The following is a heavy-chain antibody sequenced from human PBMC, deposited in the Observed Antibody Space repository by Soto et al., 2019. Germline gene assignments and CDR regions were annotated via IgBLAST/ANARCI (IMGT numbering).Heavy chain of an antibody. J-gene: IGHJ6*02. CDR1: GGSFSGYY. CDR2: INHSGST. Sequence: QVQLQQWGAGLLKPSETLSLTCAVYGGSFSGYYWSWIRLPPGKGLEWIGEINHSGSTNYNPSLKSRVTIAVDTSTDQFSLKLGSVTAADTAVYYCARWAGCYSPAHYGRYVWGQGNTVTVSS. CDR3: ARWAGCYSPAHYGRYV. V-gene: IGHV4-34*01. D-gene: IGHD2-21*01.